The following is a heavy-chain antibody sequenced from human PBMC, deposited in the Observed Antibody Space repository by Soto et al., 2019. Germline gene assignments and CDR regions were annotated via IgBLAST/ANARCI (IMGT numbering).Heavy chain of an antibody. CDR1: GYTFTSYY. V-gene: IGHV1-69*13. CDR3: AREGLVLVPTTVNSDYYYYAMDV. Sequence: AASVKVSCKASGYTFTSYYMHWVRQAPGQGLEWMGGIIPRSATSNYAQKFQGRVTITADESTNTAYMELSSLRSEDTAVYYCAREGLVLVPTTVNSDYYYYAMDVWGQGTTVTVSS. D-gene: IGHD2-2*01. CDR2: IIPRSATS. J-gene: IGHJ6*02.